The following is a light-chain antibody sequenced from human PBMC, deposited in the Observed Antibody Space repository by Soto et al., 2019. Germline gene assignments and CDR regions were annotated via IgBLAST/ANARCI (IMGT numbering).Light chain of an antibody. CDR3: SSYTSSITWV. CDR1: SSDVGGYDY. V-gene: IGLV2-14*01. Sequence: QSALTQPASVSGSPGQSITISCTGTSSDVGGYDYVSWYQQYPGKAPKVMIYDVTNRPSGVSNRFSGSKSGNTASLTISGLQAEDEADYYCSSYTSSITWVFGGGTKLTVL. CDR2: DVT. J-gene: IGLJ3*02.